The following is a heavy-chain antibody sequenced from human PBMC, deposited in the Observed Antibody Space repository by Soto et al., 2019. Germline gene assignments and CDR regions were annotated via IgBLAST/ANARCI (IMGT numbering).Heavy chain of an antibody. D-gene: IGHD2-2*03. CDR3: ARGGGYCSSTSCYANWFDP. J-gene: IGHJ5*02. Sequence: ASVTVSCKASGYTFTSYDINWVRQATGQGLEWMGWMNPNSGNTGYAQKFQGRVTMTRNTSISTAYMELSSLRSEDTAVYYCARGGGYCSSTSCYANWFDPWGQGTLVTVSS. CDR1: GYTFTSYD. CDR2: MNPNSGNT. V-gene: IGHV1-8*01.